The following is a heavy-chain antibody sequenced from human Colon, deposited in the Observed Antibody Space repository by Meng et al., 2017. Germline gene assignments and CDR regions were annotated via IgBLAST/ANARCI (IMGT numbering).Heavy chain of an antibody. D-gene: IGHD6-6*01. V-gene: IGHV1-69*05. CDR1: GGSFDNYA. J-gene: IGHJ4*02. CDR3: ARDRRNYYLDL. CDR2: IIPGVGTT. Sequence: QVQLIQSGAEVDTPGSSVRVSCKPSGGSFDNYAISWVRPAPGQGVERVCGIIPGVGTTNYAQRFQGRVTITTDRSAGTVFMQLNSLRFEDTAVYYCARDRRNYYLDLWGQGTLVTVSS.